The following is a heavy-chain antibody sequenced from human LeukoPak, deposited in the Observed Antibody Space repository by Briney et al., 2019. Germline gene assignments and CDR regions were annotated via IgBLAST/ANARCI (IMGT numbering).Heavy chain of an antibody. CDR1: GGTFSSYA. V-gene: IGHV1-69*13. Sequence: SVKVSCKASGGTFSSYAISWVRQAPGQGLEWMGGIIPGFGTANYAQKFQGRVTITADESTSTAYMEPSSMRSEDTAVYYCARDRRYCSGGSCYPGWFDPWGQGTLVTVSS. CDR3: ARDRRYCSGGSCYPGWFDP. D-gene: IGHD2-15*01. CDR2: IIPGFGTA. J-gene: IGHJ5*02.